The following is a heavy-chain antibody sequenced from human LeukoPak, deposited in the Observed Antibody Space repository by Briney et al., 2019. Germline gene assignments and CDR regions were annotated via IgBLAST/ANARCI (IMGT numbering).Heavy chain of an antibody. D-gene: IGHD3-10*01. CDR2: ITSDGSYT. V-gene: IGHV3-74*01. CDR3: PSHSAGGGLAADY. J-gene: IGHJ4*02. Sequence: GGSLRLSCAASGFSFSTYWMHWVRQAPGKGLVWVSRITSDGSYTNYADSVRGRFTISRDNAKKTLYLQMSSPRAEDTAIYYCPSHSAGGGLAADYWGQGTLVTVSS. CDR1: GFSFSTYW.